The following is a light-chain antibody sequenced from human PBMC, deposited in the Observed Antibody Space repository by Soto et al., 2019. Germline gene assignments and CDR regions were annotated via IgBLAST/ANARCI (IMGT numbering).Light chain of an antibody. V-gene: IGKV3-20*01. CDR2: GTS. CDR3: QQYHNSILM. J-gene: IGKJ1*01. CDR1: QTVSSTY. Sequence: ESVLAQSPVTLSLSPGERATLSCRASQTVSSTYLAWYQQKPGQAPRLLISGTSNRATGIPDRFSGGGSGADFTLTISRLEPEDFGVYYCQQYHNSILMFGQRTKVDIK.